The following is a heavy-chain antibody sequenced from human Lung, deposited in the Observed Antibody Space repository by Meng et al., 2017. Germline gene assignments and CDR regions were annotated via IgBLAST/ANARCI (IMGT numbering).Heavy chain of an antibody. D-gene: IGHD3-9*01. Sequence: GDSLKISCAASGFTFSSYNMHWVRQTPGEGLVWVSRINTDASITTYADSVKGRFTISRDDAKNTVYLQMNSLRAEDTAVYYCARDADWVIFDHWGQGALVTVSS. CDR3: ARDADWVIFDH. CDR1: GFTFSSYN. J-gene: IGHJ4*02. V-gene: IGHV3-74*03. CDR2: INTDASIT.